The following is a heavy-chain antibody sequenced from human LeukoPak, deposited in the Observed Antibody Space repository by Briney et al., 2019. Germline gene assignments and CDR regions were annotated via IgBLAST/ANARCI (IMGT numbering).Heavy chain of an antibody. CDR3: ARDSDGTRGAFDI. J-gene: IGHJ3*02. CDR1: GYTFTGYY. D-gene: IGHD1-1*01. V-gene: IGHV1-2*02. CDR2: INPNSGGT. Sequence: ASVKVSCKASGYTFTGYYMHWVRQAPGQGLEWMGWINPNSGGTNYAQKFQGRVTMTRDTSISTAYMELSRLRSDDTAVYYCARDSDGTRGAFDIWGQGTMVTVSS.